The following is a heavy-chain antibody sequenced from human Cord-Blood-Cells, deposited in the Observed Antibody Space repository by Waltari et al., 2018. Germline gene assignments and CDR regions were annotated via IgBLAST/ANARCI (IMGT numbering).Heavy chain of an antibody. D-gene: IGHD2-15*01. V-gene: IGHV1-2*02. CDR2: IKPNSGST. Sequence: QVQLVQSGAAVKKPGASVKGSCKASGYTFTGYYMHWVRPAPGQGLEWMGGIKPNSGSTNYAQKFQGRVTMTRDTSISTAYMELSRLRSDDTAVYYCARDQGGTFYGGNDYWGQGTLVTVSS. J-gene: IGHJ4*02. CDR3: ARDQGGTFYGGNDY. CDR1: GYTFTGYY.